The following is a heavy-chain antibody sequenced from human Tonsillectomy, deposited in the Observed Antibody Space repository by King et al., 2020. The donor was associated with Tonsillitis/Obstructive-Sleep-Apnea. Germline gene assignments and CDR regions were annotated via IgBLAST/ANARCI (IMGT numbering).Heavy chain of an antibody. J-gene: IGHJ4*02. Sequence: TLKESGPVLVKPTDTLTLTCTVSGVSLRNARMGVSWIRQPPGKSLEWIAHIFSTDEKYYSTSLKSRLTISKDTSKSQVVLTMTNMDPVDTATYYCARIRFLEWFYFDYWGQGTLVTVSS. V-gene: IGHV2-26*01. D-gene: IGHD3-3*01. CDR3: ARIRFLEWFYFDY. CDR1: GVSLRNARMG. CDR2: IFSTDEK.